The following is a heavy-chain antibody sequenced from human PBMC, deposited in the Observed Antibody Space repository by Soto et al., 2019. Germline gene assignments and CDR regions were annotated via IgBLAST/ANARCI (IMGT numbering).Heavy chain of an antibody. CDR2: ISYDGSNK. D-gene: IGHD1-26*01. CDR3: GPWEVYFQH. V-gene: IGHV3-30-3*01. Sequence: QVQLVESGGGVVQPGRSLRLSCAASGFTFSSYAMHWVRQAPGKGLEWVAVISYDGSNKYYADSVKGRFTISRDNSKNTLYLQMTTLRAEDKAVYYCGPWEVYFQHWGQGTLVTVSS. J-gene: IGHJ1*01. CDR1: GFTFSSYA.